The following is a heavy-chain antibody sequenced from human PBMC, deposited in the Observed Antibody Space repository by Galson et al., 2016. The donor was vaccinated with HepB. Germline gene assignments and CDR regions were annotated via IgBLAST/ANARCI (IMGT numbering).Heavy chain of an antibody. Sequence: LSSYCKATGLTFSSYGMHWVPEPTSRGLVLAPVISYDRGTKYYADSVQGRFTITRDNSKNTLYLQMNSLRAEDTAVYYCAKSQPGYSSGWYTLPIDALDIWGQGTMITVSS. V-gene: IGHV3-33*05. D-gene: IGHD6-19*01. CDR3: AKSQPGYSSGWYTLPIDALDI. CDR2: ISYDRGTK. CDR1: GLTFSSYG. J-gene: IGHJ3*02.